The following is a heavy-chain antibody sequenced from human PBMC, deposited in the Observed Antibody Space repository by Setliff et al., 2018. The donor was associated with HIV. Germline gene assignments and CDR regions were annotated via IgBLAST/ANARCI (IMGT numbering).Heavy chain of an antibody. CDR3: ARRRGYTYGYIDS. D-gene: IGHD5-18*01. J-gene: IGHJ4*02. CDR2: IYYSGST. V-gene: IGHV4-39*01. CDR1: GDSTSSSSSY. Sequence: SETLSLTCTVSGDSTSSSSSYWGWSRQPPGKGLEWIGSIYYSGSTYYNPSLKSRVTISVDTSKNQLSLKLNSVTAADTAVYYCARRRGYTYGYIDSWAQGTLVTVSS.